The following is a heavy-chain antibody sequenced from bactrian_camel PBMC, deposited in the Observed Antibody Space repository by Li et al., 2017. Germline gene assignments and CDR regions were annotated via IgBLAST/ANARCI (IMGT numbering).Heavy chain of an antibody. CDR3: AVDGRMVCSTRSVTNFES. J-gene: IGHJ6*01. CDR2: IDSADST. V-gene: IGHV3S53*01. CDR1: LYIYSSYC. Sequence: VQLVESGGGSLQAGGSLRLSCEISLYIYSSYCMGWFRQAPGKEREAVASIDSADSTTYSIAVKGRFTISKDNAKNTLYLTMNNLKPEDTAMYYCAVDGRMVCSTRSVTNFESWGQGTQVTVS. D-gene: IGHD6*01.